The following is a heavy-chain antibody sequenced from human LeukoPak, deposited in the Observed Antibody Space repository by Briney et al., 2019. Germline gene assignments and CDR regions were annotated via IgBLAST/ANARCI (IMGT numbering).Heavy chain of an antibody. CDR3: ARNIYASGSFYTFDI. Sequence: GGSLRLSCEASGFTFSAYAMTWVRQAPGKGLEWVSSIGSDNKPHYSESVKGRFAISRDNSKSMLFLQLNSLRAEDTALYYCARNIYASGSFYTFDIWGQGTKVTVSS. D-gene: IGHD3-10*01. V-gene: IGHV3-23*05. CDR1: GFTFSAYA. CDR2: IGSDNKP. J-gene: IGHJ3*02.